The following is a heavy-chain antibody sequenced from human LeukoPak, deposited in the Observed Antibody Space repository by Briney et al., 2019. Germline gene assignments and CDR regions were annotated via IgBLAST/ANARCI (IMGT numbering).Heavy chain of an antibody. Sequence: SETLSLTWTVSGGSINSYYWSWIRQPPRKGLEWIGYIYYSGSTNYNPSLKSRVTISVDTSKNQFSLKLSSVTAADTAVYYCARHGSTYALRNWGQGTLVTVSS. CDR1: GGSINSYY. CDR3: ARHGSTYALRN. D-gene: IGHD2-2*01. CDR2: IYYSGST. J-gene: IGHJ4*02. V-gene: IGHV4-59*08.